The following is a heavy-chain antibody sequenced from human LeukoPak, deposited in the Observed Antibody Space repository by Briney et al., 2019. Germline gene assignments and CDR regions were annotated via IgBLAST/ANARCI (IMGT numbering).Heavy chain of an antibody. J-gene: IGHJ4*02. CDR3: ASCDSGSDY. Sequence: ASVKVSCKASGYTFTGYYMHWVRQAPGQGLEWMGRINPKRGGTNYAQKFQGRVTLTSDTSISTAYMELSRLRSDDTAVYYWASCDSGSDYWGQGTLVSVSS. D-gene: IGHD1-26*01. CDR2: INPKRGGT. V-gene: IGHV1-2*06. CDR1: GYTFTGYY.